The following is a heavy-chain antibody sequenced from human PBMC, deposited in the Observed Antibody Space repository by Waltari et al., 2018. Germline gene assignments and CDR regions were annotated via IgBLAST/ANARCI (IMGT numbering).Heavy chain of an antibody. CDR2: IKQDGSEK. CDR1: GFTFSSYW. D-gene: IGHD2-2*01. J-gene: IGHJ4*02. Sequence: EVQLVESGGGLVQPGGSLRLSCADSGFTFSSYWMSWVRQAPGKGLEWVANIKQDGSEKYYVDSVKGRFTISRDNAKNSLYLQMNSLRAEDTAVYYCARTRWSSTSCYSDYWGQGTLVTVSS. CDR3: ARTRWSSTSCYSDY. V-gene: IGHV3-7*01.